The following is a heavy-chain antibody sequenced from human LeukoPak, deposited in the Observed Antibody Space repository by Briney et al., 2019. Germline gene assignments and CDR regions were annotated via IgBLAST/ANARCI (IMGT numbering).Heavy chain of an antibody. J-gene: IGHJ3*02. CDR3: TRGLVVLSATSWAFDI. CDR2: MNPNSGNT. CDR1: GYTFTSYD. D-gene: IGHD2-15*01. V-gene: IGHV1-8*01. Sequence: ASVKVSCKASGYTFTSYDINWVRQATGQGLEWMGWMNPNSGNTGYAQKFQARVSMTRNTSISTAHMELSSLRSEDTAVYYCTRGLVVLSATSWAFDIWGHGTMVTVSS.